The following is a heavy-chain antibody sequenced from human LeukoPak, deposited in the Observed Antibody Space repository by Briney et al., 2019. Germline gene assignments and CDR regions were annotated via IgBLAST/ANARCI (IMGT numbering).Heavy chain of an antibody. CDR2: IKQDGSEK. CDR1: GFTFSSYW. D-gene: IGHD1-26*01. J-gene: IGHJ4*02. CDR3: ARVSGWELPDYFDY. Sequence: PGGSLRLSCAASGFTFSSYWMSWVRQAPGKGLEWVANIKQDGSEKYYVDSVKGRFTISRDNAKNSLYLQMNSLRAEDTAVYYCARVSGWELPDYFDYWGQGTLVTVSS. V-gene: IGHV3-7*01.